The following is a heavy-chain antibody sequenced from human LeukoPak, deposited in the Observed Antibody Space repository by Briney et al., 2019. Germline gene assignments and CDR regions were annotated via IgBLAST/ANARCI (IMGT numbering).Heavy chain of an antibody. Sequence: KPGGSLRLSCAASGFTFSSYSMNWVSQAPGKGLEWVSSISSSSSYIYYADSVKGRFTISRDNAKNSLYLQMNSLRAEDTAVYYCARGLRYFDWSGRFDYWGQGALVTVSS. CDR2: ISSSSSYI. D-gene: IGHD3-9*01. CDR1: GFTFSSYS. CDR3: ARGLRYFDWSGRFDY. J-gene: IGHJ4*02. V-gene: IGHV3-21*01.